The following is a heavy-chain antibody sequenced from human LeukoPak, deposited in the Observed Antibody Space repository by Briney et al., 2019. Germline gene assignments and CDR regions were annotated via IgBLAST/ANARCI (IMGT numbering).Heavy chain of an antibody. J-gene: IGHJ4*02. V-gene: IGHV3-23*01. CDR3: AKDRSYYDSSGYIYYFDY. CDR2: ISGSGVST. Sequence: GGSLRLSCAASGFTFSSYAISWVRQAPRKGLEWVSGISGSGVSTYYADSVKGRFTISRDNSKNTLYLQMNSLRAEDTAVYYCAKDRSYYDSSGYIYYFDYWGQGTLVTVSS. CDR1: GFTFSSYA. D-gene: IGHD3-22*01.